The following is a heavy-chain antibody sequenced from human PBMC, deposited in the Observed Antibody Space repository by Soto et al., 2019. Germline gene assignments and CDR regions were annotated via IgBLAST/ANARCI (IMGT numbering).Heavy chain of an antibody. Sequence: PGGSLRLSCAASGFTFSNYGLHWVRQAPGKGLEWVAAISYDGSNKYYADSVKGRFTISRDNSKNMLYLQMNSLRAEDTAVYYCAKDTRPGISGTTYYYYGMDVWGQGTTVTVSS. D-gene: IGHD1-7*01. V-gene: IGHV3-30*18. CDR1: GFTFSNYG. CDR2: ISYDGSNK. CDR3: AKDTRPGISGTTYYYYGMDV. J-gene: IGHJ6*02.